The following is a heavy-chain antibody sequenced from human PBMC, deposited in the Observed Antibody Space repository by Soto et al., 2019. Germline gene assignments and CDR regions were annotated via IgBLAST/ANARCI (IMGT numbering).Heavy chain of an antibody. V-gene: IGHV4-34*01. CDR2: INHSGST. D-gene: IGHD2-15*01. CDR1: GGSFSGYY. Sequence: SETLSLTCAVYGGSFSGYYWSWIRQPPGKGLEWIGEINHSGSTVYNPSLESRVTISVDTSQNHFSLHLSSVTAADTAVYYCARPNFTGRYCSGGSCYPYYFDYWGQGTLVTVSS. J-gene: IGHJ4*02. CDR3: ARPNFTGRYCSGGSCYPYYFDY.